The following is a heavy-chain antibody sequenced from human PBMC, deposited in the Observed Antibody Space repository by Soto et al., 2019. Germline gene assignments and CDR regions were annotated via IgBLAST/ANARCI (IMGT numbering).Heavy chain of an antibody. D-gene: IGHD1-1*01. J-gene: IGHJ4*02. CDR2: ISASGGRT. CDR1: GFSFSTCS. CDR3: AKATYATPTAQGQLDH. Sequence: PGGSLRLSCVASGFSFSTCSMSWVLQAPGKGLEWVSGISASGGRTYFADSVKGRFTVSRDNSNNALFLQLNSMREDDTAVYYSAKATYATPTAQGQLDHWGQGTLVTVSS. V-gene: IGHV3-23*01.